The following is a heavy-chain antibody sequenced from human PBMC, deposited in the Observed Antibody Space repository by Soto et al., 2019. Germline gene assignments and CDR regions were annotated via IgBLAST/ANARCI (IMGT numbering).Heavy chain of an antibody. V-gene: IGHV4-39*01. J-gene: IGHJ4*02. CDR1: GGSISSSSYF. CDR3: ARRGGAVAGTSRFDS. D-gene: IGHD6-19*01. Sequence: QLQLQESGPGLVKPSETLSLTCAVSGGSISSSSYFWGYIRQPPGKGLEWIGTIYYTGSTYYNPSLRSRGTMSVDTCKNQFSLKLSSVTAADTAVYYCARRGGAVAGTSRFDSWGQGTLVTVSS. CDR2: IYYTGST.